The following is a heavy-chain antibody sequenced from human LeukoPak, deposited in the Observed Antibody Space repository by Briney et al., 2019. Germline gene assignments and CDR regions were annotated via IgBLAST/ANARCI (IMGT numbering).Heavy chain of an antibody. CDR2: ISGSSAYI. V-gene: IGHV3-21*06. Sequence: GGSLRLSCAASGSTFSSYSMNWVRQAPGKGLEWVSSISGSSAYIYYADSVKGRFTISRDNAKNSLYVQMNSLSAEDTAGYYCARGGCRGAGNCCLFRYWGPGTLLTVSS. J-gene: IGHJ4*02. CDR3: ARGGCRGAGNCCLFRY. CDR1: GSTFSSYS. D-gene: IGHD2-15*01.